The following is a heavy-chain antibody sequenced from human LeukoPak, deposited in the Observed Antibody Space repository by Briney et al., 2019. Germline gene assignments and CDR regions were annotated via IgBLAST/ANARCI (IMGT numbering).Heavy chain of an antibody. J-gene: IGHJ4*02. CDR1: GGSVSSGSYY. V-gene: IGHV4-61*01. CDR3: ARRWYHAYCDY. D-gene: IGHD2-15*01. CDR2: IDYSGST. Sequence: SETLSLTCTVSGGSVSSGSYYWNWIRQPPGKGLEWIGCIDYSGSTYYNPSLKSRVTVSADTSKNQFSLELTSVTAADTAVYYCARRWYHAYCDYWGQGSLVTVSS.